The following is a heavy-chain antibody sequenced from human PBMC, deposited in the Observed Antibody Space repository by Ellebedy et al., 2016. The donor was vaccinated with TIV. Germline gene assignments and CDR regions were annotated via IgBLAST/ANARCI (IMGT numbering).Heavy chain of an antibody. CDR2: ISSSGGST. D-gene: IGHD3-22*01. J-gene: IGHJ4*02. V-gene: IGHV3-23*01. Sequence: GESLKISCAASGFSFRNYAMTWVRQASGKGLEWVSSISSSGGSTYFADSVKGRFTISRDNPKNTLYLQMNSLRAEDTAVYYCAKDRMIHSGGYYTWDEWGQGTLVTVSS. CDR1: GFSFRNYA. CDR3: AKDRMIHSGGYYTWDE.